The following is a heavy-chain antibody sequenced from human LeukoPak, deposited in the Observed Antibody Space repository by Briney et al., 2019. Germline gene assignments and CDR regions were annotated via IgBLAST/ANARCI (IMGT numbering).Heavy chain of an antibody. Sequence: PGGSLRLSCAASGFTFSDSYMTWIRQAPGKGLELLSYISGSSSDVNYIDSVRGRFTISRDNSKNTLYLQMNSLRAEDTAVYYCAKEKGLLWFGELLRHWGQGTLVTVSS. CDR3: AKEKGLLWFGELLRH. CDR1: GFTFSDSY. CDR2: ISGSSSDV. D-gene: IGHD3-10*01. J-gene: IGHJ4*02. V-gene: IGHV3-11*06.